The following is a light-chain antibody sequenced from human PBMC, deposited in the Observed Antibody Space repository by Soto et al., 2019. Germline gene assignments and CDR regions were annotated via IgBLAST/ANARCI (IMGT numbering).Light chain of an antibody. CDR2: DVS. V-gene: IGLV2-14*03. CDR3: TSFTDTGTVI. Sequence: QSALTQPASVSGSPGQSFTISCTGTSSDVGAYHSVSWYQQHPGKAPKLIIFDVSNRPSGVSARFSGSKSGNTASLTISGLQAEDEANYYCTSFTDTGTVIFGGGTKVTVL. J-gene: IGLJ2*01. CDR1: SSDVGAYHS.